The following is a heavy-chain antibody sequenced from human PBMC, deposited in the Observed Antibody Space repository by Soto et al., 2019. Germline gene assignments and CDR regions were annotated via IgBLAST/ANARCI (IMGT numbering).Heavy chain of an antibody. CDR3: ARSKGRVSVLLSWFDS. J-gene: IGHJ5*01. CDR1: GFSLSTDGVA. Sequence: QITLKESGPTLVEPTQTLTLTCTFSGFSLSTDGVAVGWIRQPPGKALEWLALINWDDAKGYSPSLKRRLTITXXTXKXXVVLAMTNMDPVDTATYYCARSKGRVSVLLSWFDSWGQGTLVTVPS. D-gene: IGHD2-21*01. CDR2: INWDDAK. V-gene: IGHV2-5*02.